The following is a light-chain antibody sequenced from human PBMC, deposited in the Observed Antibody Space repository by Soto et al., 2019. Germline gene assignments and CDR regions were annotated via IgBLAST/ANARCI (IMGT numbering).Light chain of an antibody. V-gene: IGKV1-27*01. CDR3: QKYNNAPRT. Sequence: DIQMTQSPSSLSASVGDTVTITCRASQGISNYLAWYQQKPGQVPNLLIYAASTLQSGVPSRFSDSGSGTDFTLTISSPRPEDVATYYCQKYNNAPRTFGQGTKVEI. CDR2: AAS. J-gene: IGKJ1*01. CDR1: QGISNY.